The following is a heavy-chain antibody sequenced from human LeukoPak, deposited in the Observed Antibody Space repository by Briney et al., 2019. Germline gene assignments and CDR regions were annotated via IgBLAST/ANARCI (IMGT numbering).Heavy chain of an antibody. CDR1: GFTFSSYA. D-gene: IGHD6-19*01. Sequence: GGSLRLSCAASGFTFSSYAMSWVRQAPGKGLEWVSATSGSGISTYYADSVKGRFTISRDNSKNTLHLQMNSLRAEDTAVYYCAKKGVRIAVAGSGDASDIWGQGTMVTVSS. CDR2: TSGSGIST. J-gene: IGHJ3*02. V-gene: IGHV3-23*01. CDR3: AKKGVRIAVAGSGDASDI.